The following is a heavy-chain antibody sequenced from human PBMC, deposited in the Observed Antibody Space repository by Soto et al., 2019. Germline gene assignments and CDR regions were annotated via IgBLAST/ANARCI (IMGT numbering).Heavy chain of an antibody. Sequence: PGGSLRLSCAASGFTVSSNYMSWVRQAPGKGLEWVAGIYIGGSTYYADSVKGRFTISRDNSKNTLYLQMNSLRAEDTAVYYCAREDYYDSSGYYGYWGQGTLVTVSS. CDR2: IYIGGST. V-gene: IGHV3-53*01. D-gene: IGHD3-22*01. CDR3: AREDYYDSSGYYGY. CDR1: GFTVSSNY. J-gene: IGHJ4*02.